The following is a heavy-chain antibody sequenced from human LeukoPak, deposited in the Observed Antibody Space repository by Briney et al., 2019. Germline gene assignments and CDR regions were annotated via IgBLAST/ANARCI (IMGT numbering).Heavy chain of an antibody. J-gene: IGHJ4*02. CDR3: ARETVAARTFDY. D-gene: IGHD6-6*01. V-gene: IGHV3-30-3*01. Sequence: GGSLRLSCAASGFAFSSYAMHWVRQAPGKGLEWVAVISYDGSNKYYADSVKGRFTISRDNSKNTLYLQMNSLRAEDTAVYYCARETVAARTFDYWGQGTLVTVSS. CDR2: ISYDGSNK. CDR1: GFAFSSYA.